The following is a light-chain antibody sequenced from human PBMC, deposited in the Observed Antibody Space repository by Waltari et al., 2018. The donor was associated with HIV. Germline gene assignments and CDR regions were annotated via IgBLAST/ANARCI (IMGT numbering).Light chain of an antibody. CDR1: RSNIGNNS. Sequence: QSVLTQPPSVSAAPGQKVTISCSGSRSNIGNNSVSWYQQLPGTAPKLLIYDNNKRPSGIPDRFSGSKSGTSATLGITGLQTGDEADYYCGTWDSSLSAGVFGGGTKLTVL. V-gene: IGLV1-51*01. CDR2: DNN. CDR3: GTWDSSLSAGV. J-gene: IGLJ2*01.